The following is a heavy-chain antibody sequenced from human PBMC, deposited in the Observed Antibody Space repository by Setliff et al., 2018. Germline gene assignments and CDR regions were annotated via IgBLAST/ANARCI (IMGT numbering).Heavy chain of an antibody. CDR1: GGSFSDYY. D-gene: IGHD6-13*01. CDR2: IYHSGQT. Sequence: PSETLSLTCGASGGSFSDYYWGWFRQPPGKGLEWTGSIYHSGQTFYNPSLKSRATLSVDTSKNQFSLRLTSVPAADTAVYYCARGGLAAAATHWGQGTLVTVSS. CDR3: ARGGLAAAATH. V-gene: IGHV4-38-2*01. J-gene: IGHJ4*02.